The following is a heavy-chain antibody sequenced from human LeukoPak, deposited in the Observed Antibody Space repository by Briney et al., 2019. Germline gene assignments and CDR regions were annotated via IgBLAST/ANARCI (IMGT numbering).Heavy chain of an antibody. V-gene: IGHV1-18*04. CDR2: ISAYNGNT. D-gene: IGHD3-9*01. CDR1: GYTFTSYY. CDR3: ARRHFDWLFFDY. J-gene: IGHJ4*02. Sequence: ASVKVSCKASGYTFTSYYMHWVRQAPGQGLEWMGWISAYNGNTNYAQKLQGRVTMTTDTSTSTAYMELRSLRSDDTAVYYCARRHFDWLFFDYWGQGTLVTVSS.